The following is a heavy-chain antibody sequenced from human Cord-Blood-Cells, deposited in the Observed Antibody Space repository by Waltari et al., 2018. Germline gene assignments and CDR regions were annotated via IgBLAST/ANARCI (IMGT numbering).Heavy chain of an antibody. Sequence: QVQLQQWGAGLLKPSETLSLTCAVYGGSFSGYYWSWIRQPPGKGLEWIGEINHSGSTNYNPSLKSRVTISVDTSKNQFSLKLSAVTAADTAVYYCARDGGGRAFDIWGQGTMVTDSS. J-gene: IGHJ3*02. V-gene: IGHV4-34*01. CDR2: INHSGST. CDR1: GGSFSGYY. D-gene: IGHD1-26*01. CDR3: ARDGGGRAFDI.